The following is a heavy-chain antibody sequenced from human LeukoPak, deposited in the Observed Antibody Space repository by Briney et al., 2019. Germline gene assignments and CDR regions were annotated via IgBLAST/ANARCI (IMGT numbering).Heavy chain of an antibody. V-gene: IGHV4-59*01. Sequence: PSETLSLTCTASGGSISSYYWNWIRQPPGKGLEWIGYIYYSGSTNYNPSLKSRVTISVDTSKNQFSLKLSSVTAADTAVYYCARSSAVGAIDYWGQGTLVTVSS. J-gene: IGHJ4*02. CDR3: ARSSAVGAIDY. D-gene: IGHD1-26*01. CDR2: IYYSGST. CDR1: GGSISSYY.